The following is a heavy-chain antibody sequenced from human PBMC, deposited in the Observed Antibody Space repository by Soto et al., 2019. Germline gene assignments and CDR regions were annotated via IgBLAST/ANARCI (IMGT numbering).Heavy chain of an antibody. Sequence: GGSLRLSCAASGFTFSSYAVSWVRQAPGKGLEWVSAISGSGGSTYYADSVKGRFTISRDNSKNTLYLQMNSLRAEDTAVYYCAKSPNTLYCSGGSCYPLGFDYWGQGTLVTVPQ. CDR1: GFTFSSYA. D-gene: IGHD2-15*01. V-gene: IGHV3-23*01. J-gene: IGHJ4*02. CDR2: ISGSGGST. CDR3: AKSPNTLYCSGGSCYPLGFDY.